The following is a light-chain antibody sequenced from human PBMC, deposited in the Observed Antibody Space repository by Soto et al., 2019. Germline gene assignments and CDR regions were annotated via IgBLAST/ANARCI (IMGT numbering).Light chain of an antibody. Sequence: QLVLTQPASVSGSPGQSITISCTGTSSDVGGYNYVSWYQQHPGKAPKLMIYDVSNRPSGVSNRFSGSKSGNTASLTISGLQAEDEADYYCGSYTSSSTLFVVFGGGTKVTVL. V-gene: IGLV2-14*01. CDR2: DVS. J-gene: IGLJ2*01. CDR3: GSYTSSSTLFVV. CDR1: SSDVGGYNY.